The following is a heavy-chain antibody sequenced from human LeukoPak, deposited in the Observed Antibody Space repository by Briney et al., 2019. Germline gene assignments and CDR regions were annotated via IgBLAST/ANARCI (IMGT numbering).Heavy chain of an antibody. CDR3: AKWFGELSGYFDY. V-gene: IGHV3-23*01. CDR1: GFTFSSYS. CDR2: ISGSGGST. D-gene: IGHD3-10*01. J-gene: IGHJ4*02. Sequence: GGSLRLSCAASGFTFSSYSMNWVRQAPGKGLEWVSAISGSGGSTYYADSVKGRFTISRDNSKNTLYLQMNSLRAEDTAVYYCAKWFGELSGYFDYWGQGTLVTVSS.